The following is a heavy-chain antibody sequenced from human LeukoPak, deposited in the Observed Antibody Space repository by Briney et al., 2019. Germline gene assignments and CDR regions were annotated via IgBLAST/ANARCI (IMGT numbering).Heavy chain of an antibody. CDR3: ARDQLYYYDSSGTFDY. V-gene: IGHV4-34*01. CDR2: INHSGST. Sequence: SETLSPTCAVYGGSFSGYYWSWIRQPPGKGLEWIGEINHSGSTNYNPSLKSRVTISVDTSKNQFSLKLSSVTAADTAVYYCARDQLYYYDSSGTFDYWGQGTLVTVSS. D-gene: IGHD3-22*01. CDR1: GGSFSGYY. J-gene: IGHJ4*02.